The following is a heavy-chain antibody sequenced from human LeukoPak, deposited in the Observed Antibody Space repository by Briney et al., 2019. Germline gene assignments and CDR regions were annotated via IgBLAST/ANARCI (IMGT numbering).Heavy chain of an antibody. CDR1: GGSISSGGYY. J-gene: IGHJ4*02. Sequence: SQTLSLTCTVSGGSISSGGYYWSWIRQHPGKGLEWIGYIYYSGSTYYNPSLKSRVTISVDTSKNQFSLKLSSVTAADTAVYYCARDTPITGTIGYWGQGTLVTVSS. D-gene: IGHD1-20*01. CDR3: ARDTPITGTIGY. CDR2: IYYSGST. V-gene: IGHV4-31*03.